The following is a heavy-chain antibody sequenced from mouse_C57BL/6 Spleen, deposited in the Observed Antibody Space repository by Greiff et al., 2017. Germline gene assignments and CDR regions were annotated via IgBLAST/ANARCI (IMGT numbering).Heavy chain of an antibody. J-gene: IGHJ4*01. Sequence: QVQLQQPGAELVKPGASVKLSCKASGYTFTSYWMQWVKQRPGQGLEWIGEIDPSDSYTNYNQKFKGKATLTVDTSSSTAYMQLSSLTSEDSAVSYCAREAYYSGDYWGQGTSVTVSS. V-gene: IGHV1-50*01. D-gene: IGHD1-1*01. CDR1: GYTFTSYW. CDR3: AREAYYSGDY. CDR2: IDPSDSYT.